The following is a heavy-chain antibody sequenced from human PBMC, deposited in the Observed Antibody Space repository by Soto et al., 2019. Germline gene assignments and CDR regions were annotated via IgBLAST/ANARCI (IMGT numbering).Heavy chain of an antibody. CDR3: AKDLIGGYASNYYYYGMDV. CDR2: ISGSGGST. CDR1: GFTFSSYA. D-gene: IGHD5-12*01. V-gene: IGHV3-23*01. Sequence: GGSLRLSCAASGFTFSSYAMSWVRQAPGKGLEWVSAISGSGGSTYYADSVKGRFTISRDNSKNTLYLQMNSLRAEDTAVYYCAKDLIGGYASNYYYYGMDVWGQGTTVTVSS. J-gene: IGHJ6*02.